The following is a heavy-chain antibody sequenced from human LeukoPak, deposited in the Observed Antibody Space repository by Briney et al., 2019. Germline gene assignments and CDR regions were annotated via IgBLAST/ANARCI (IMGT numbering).Heavy chain of an antibody. D-gene: IGHD5-12*01. J-gene: IGHJ3*02. Sequence: SVKVSCKASGGTFHSYTINWVRQAPGQRLEWMGGIIPIFATTNYAQKFQGRVTITADESTSTAYMELSSLSSEDTAVYYCASGTVASMDIWGQGTMVTVSS. CDR3: ASGTVASMDI. V-gene: IGHV1-69*01. CDR1: GGTFHSYT. CDR2: IIPIFATT.